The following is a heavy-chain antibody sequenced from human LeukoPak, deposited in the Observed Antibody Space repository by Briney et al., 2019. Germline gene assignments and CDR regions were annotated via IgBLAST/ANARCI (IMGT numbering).Heavy chain of an antibody. CDR2: ISAYNGNT. CDR1: GYTFTSYG. J-gene: IGHJ5*02. D-gene: IGHD3-22*01. CDR3: ARVVYDSSGYYPPGPWFDP. Sequence: VASVKVSCKASGYTFTSYGISWVRQAPGQGLGWMGWISAYNGNTNYAQKLQGRVTMTTDTSTSTAYMELRSLRSDDTAVYYCARVVYDSSGYYPPGPWFDPWGQGTLVTVSS. V-gene: IGHV1-18*01.